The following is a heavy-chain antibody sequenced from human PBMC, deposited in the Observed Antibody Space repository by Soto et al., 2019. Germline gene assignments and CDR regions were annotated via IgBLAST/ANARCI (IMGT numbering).Heavy chain of an antibody. D-gene: IGHD3-22*01. V-gene: IGHV4-4*07. CDR3: ARTPDRYYYDSSGYSPGMDV. CDR2: IYTSGST. CDR1: GGSISSYY. Sequence: QVQLQESGPGLVKPSETLSLTCTVSGGSISSYYWSWIRQPAGKGLEWIGRIYTSGSTNYNPSLKSRVTMSVDTSKNQFSLKLSSVTAADTAVYYCARTPDRYYYDSSGYSPGMDVWGQGTTVTVSS. J-gene: IGHJ6*02.